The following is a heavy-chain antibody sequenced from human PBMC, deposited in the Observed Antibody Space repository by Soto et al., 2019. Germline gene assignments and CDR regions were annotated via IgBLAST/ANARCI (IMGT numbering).Heavy chain of an antibody. CDR1: GGTFSSYA. CDR3: ARDRDPDYGDYDPDFDY. V-gene: IGHV1-69*13. D-gene: IGHD4-17*01. CDR2: IIPIFGTA. J-gene: IGHJ4*02. Sequence: ASVKVSCKASGGTFSSYAISWVRQAPGQGLEWMGGIIPIFGTANYAQKFQGRVTITADESTSTAYMELSSLRSEDTAVYYCARDRDPDYGDYDPDFDYWGQGTLVTVSS.